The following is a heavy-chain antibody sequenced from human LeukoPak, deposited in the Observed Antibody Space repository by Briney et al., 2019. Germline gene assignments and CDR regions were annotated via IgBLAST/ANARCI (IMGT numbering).Heavy chain of an antibody. D-gene: IGHD3-10*01. CDR3: ARVPHPITMVRGVIIWFDP. V-gene: IGHV1-2*02. Sequence: ASVKVSCKASGYTFTGYYMHWVRQAPGQGLEWMGWINPNSGGTNYAQKFQGRVTMTRDTSISTAYMELNRLRSDDTAVYYCARVPHPITMVRGVIIWFDPWGQGTLVTVSS. CDR1: GYTFTGYY. CDR2: INPNSGGT. J-gene: IGHJ5*02.